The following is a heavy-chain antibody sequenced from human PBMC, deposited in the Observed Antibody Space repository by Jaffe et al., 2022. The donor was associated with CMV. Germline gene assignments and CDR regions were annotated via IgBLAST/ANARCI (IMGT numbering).Heavy chain of an antibody. CDR1: GDAVTSDY. D-gene: IGHD2-21*02. CDR2: IHPSPGTT. J-gene: IGHJ4*02. Sequence: QVHLVQSGAEVKNPGASVRVSCKASGDAVTSDYMHWVRQAPGQGLEWMGIIHPSPGTTVYAQSFQGRVTMTRDATTSTLFMELRNLRSDDTAVYYCARGLIPVESVVVTGVFDYWGQGSLVTVSS. CDR3: ARGLIPVESVVVTGVFDY. V-gene: IGHV1-46*01.